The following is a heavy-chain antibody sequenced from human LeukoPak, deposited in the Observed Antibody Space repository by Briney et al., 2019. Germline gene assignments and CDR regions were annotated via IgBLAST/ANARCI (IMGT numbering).Heavy chain of an antibody. CDR3: AASRAAGGKTDY. J-gene: IGHJ4*02. CDR1: GSTVTSNH. Sequence: GGSLRLSCAVAGSTVTSNHVHWVRQAPGKGLEVVSIAYIPGQTYYTDSVRGRFSIFRDNSKNTVDLQMTSLRVDDTAVYYCAASRAAGGKTDYWGQGTLVTVSA. V-gene: IGHV3-53*01. CDR2: AYIPGQT. D-gene: IGHD3-16*01.